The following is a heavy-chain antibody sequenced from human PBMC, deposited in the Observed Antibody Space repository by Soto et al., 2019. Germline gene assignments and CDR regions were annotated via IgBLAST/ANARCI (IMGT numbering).Heavy chain of an antibody. CDR1: SSSISSSSYY. J-gene: IGHJ4*02. V-gene: IGHV4-39*01. D-gene: IGHD2-15*01. CDR2: IYYSGST. Sequence: SATLSLTCTVSSSSISSSSYYWGWIRQPPGKGLEWIGSIYYSGSTYYNPSLKSRVTISVDTSKNQFSLKLSSVTAADTAVYYCARHTPAISNSDHWGQGTLISVSS. CDR3: ARHTPAISNSDH.